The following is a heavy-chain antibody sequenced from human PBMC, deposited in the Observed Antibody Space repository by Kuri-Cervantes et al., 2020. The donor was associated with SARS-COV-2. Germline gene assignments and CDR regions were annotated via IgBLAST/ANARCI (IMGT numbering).Heavy chain of an antibody. V-gene: IGHV4-39*01. J-gene: IGHJ4*02. CDR1: GGSISSSGHY. CDR3: GRQGSGWHVDY. Sequence: SETLSLTCSVSGGSISSSGHYWGWVRQPPGKGLEWIGSIYFSGSTYYTPSLKSRVTISVDTSKNQFSLKLTSVTATDTAVYYCGRQGSGWHVDYWGQGTLVTVSS. D-gene: IGHD2-15*01. CDR2: IYFSGST.